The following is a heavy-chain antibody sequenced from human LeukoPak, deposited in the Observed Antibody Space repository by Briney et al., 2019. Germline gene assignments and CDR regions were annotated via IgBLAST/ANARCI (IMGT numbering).Heavy chain of an antibody. CDR1: GFTFSSYG. Sequence: GGSLRLSCAASGFTFSSYGMHWVRQAPGKGLEWVAVISCDGSNKYYADSVKGRFTISRDNSKNTLYLQMNSLRAEDTAVYYCAKEKRTMVRGVNSYGMDVWGQGTTVTVSS. V-gene: IGHV3-30*18. D-gene: IGHD3-10*01. J-gene: IGHJ6*02. CDR2: ISCDGSNK. CDR3: AKEKRTMVRGVNSYGMDV.